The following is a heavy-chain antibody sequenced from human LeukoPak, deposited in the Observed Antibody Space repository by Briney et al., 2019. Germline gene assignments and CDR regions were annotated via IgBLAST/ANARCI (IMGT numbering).Heavy chain of an antibody. J-gene: IGHJ5*02. Sequence: SQTLSLTCTVSGGSISSGGYYWSWIRQHPGTGLEWIGYIHYSGSTYYNPSLKSRVTISVDTSKNQFSLKLSSVTAADTAVYYCARFSITISEREFDPWGQGTLVTVSS. D-gene: IGHD3-3*01. CDR3: ARFSITISEREFDP. CDR2: IHYSGST. CDR1: GGSISSGGYY. V-gene: IGHV4-31*03.